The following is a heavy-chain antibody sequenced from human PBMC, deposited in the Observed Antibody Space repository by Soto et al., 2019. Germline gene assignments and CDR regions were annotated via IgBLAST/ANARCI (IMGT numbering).Heavy chain of an antibody. CDR3: ARAGYCSSISCYPQYLLH. CDR1: GFTFSDHY. Sequence: QVQLVESGGGLVKPGGSLRLSCAASGFTFSDHYMSWIRQAPGKGLEWVSYISSSGSSIYYVDSVKGRFITSRDNGKNSLYLQMNSLRAEDTAVYYCARAGYCSSISCYPQYLLHWGQGTLVTVSS. J-gene: IGHJ1*01. D-gene: IGHD2-2*01. V-gene: IGHV3-11*01. CDR2: ISSSGSSI.